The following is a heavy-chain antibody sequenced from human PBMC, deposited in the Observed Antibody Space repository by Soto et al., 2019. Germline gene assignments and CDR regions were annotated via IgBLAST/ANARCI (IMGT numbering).Heavy chain of an antibody. D-gene: IGHD3-3*01. Sequence: ASVKVSCKASGYTFTSYDINWVRQATGQGLEWMGGMNPNSGNTGYAQKFQGRVTMTRNTSIRTAYMELSSLRSEDTAVYYCARGFLEWLVWFDPWGQGTLVTVSS. CDR3: ARGFLEWLVWFDP. CDR2: MNPNSGNT. J-gene: IGHJ5*02. CDR1: GYTFTSYD. V-gene: IGHV1-8*01.